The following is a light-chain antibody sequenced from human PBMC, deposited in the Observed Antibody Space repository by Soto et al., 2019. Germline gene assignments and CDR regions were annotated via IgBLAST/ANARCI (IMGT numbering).Light chain of an antibody. J-gene: IGKJ4*01. CDR2: GAS. CDR1: QSVRSTY. V-gene: IGKV3-20*01. Sequence: EIVLTQSPGTLSLSPEERATLSCRASQSVRSTYLAWYQQKPGQAPRLLIYGASSRATGIPDRFSGSGSGTDFTLTISRLEPEDFAVYYCQPYANSPLTFGGGTKVEIK. CDR3: QPYANSPLT.